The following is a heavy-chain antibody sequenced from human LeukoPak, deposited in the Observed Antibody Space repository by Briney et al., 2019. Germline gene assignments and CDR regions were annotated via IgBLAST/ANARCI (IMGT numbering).Heavy chain of an antibody. CDR2: IYHSGST. J-gene: IGHJ3*02. CDR1: GGSINSNNW. Sequence: SETLSLTCAVSGGSINSNNWWSWVRQPPGKGLEWIGEIYHSGSTNYNPSLKSRVTISVDKSKKQFSLKLSSVTAADTAVYYCARGGSSSGRGAFDIWGQGTMVTVSS. CDR3: ARGGSSSGRGAFDI. D-gene: IGHD6-13*01. V-gene: IGHV4-4*02.